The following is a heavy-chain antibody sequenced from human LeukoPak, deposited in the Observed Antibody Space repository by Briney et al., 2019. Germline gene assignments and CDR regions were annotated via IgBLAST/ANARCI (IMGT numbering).Heavy chain of an antibody. CDR1: GGSFSGYY. CDR3: AKVEGIAASGTNY. V-gene: IGHV3-53*01. CDR2: INTAGNT. D-gene: IGHD6-13*01. J-gene: IGHJ4*02. Sequence: ETLSLTCAVSGGSFSGYYWTWVRQAPGKGLEWVSTINTAGNTYYADSVKGRFTISRDNSKNTLCLQMNSLRAEDTAVYYCAKVEGIAASGTNYWGQGTLVTVSS.